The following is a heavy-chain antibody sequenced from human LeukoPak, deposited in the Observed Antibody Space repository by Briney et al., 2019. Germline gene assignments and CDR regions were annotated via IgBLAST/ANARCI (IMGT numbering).Heavy chain of an antibody. D-gene: IGHD4-17*01. V-gene: IGHV1-18*01. CDR2: ISAYNGNT. CDR3: ARDHRSDYGQFYYFDY. J-gene: IGHJ4*02. CDR1: GYTFTSYG. Sequence: ASVKVSCTASGYTFTSYGISWVRQAPGQGLEWMGWISAYNGNTNYAQKLQGRVTMTTDTSTSTAYMELRSLRSDDTAVYYCARDHRSDYGQFYYFDYWGQGTLVTVSS.